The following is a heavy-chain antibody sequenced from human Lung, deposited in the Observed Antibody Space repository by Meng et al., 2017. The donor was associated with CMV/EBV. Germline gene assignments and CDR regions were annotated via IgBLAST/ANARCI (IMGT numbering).Heavy chain of an antibody. Sequence: QVHLLQPGPEVKKPGASVRVFCKASGYTFGSYGICWVRQAPGQGLEWMGWFVNYVDTYPAPKFQGRVTMTTDTHTNTAFMELRSLTSDDTAVYYCASGTPGRSYCDYWGQGTLVTVSS. CDR1: GYTFGSYG. CDR3: ASGTPGRSYCDY. V-gene: IGHV1-18*01. CDR2: FVNYVDT. J-gene: IGHJ4*02. D-gene: IGHD2-15*01.